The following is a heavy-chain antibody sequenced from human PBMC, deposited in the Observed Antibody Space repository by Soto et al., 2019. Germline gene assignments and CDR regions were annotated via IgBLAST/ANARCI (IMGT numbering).Heavy chain of an antibody. Sequence: SETLSLTCAVSGGSFSSSNWWRWVRQPPGEGLGWGGEIYHSGSTNYNPSLKSRVTISVDTSKNQFSLKLSSVTAADTAVYYCARVPFRYCSSTSCYEGGHYYYYYMDVWGKGTTVTVSS. J-gene: IGHJ6*03. CDR2: IYHSGST. CDR1: GGSFSSSNW. V-gene: IGHV4-4*02. CDR3: ARVPFRYCSSTSCYEGGHYYYYYMDV. D-gene: IGHD2-2*01.